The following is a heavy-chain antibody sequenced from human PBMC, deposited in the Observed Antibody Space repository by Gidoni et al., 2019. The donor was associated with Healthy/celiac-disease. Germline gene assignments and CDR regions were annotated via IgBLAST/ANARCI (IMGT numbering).Heavy chain of an antibody. D-gene: IGHD3-22*01. CDR1: GFTFSNAW. J-gene: IGHJ3*02. Sequence: EVQLVESGGGLVKPGGSLRLSCAASGFTFSNAWMSWVRQAPGKGLGWVGRIKSKTDGGTTDYAAPVKGRFTISRDDSKNTLYLQMNSLKTEDTAVYYCTTDVIDYYDSSGPRVGDAFDIWGQGTMVTVSS. CDR2: IKSKTDGGTT. CDR3: TTDVIDYYDSSGPRVGDAFDI. V-gene: IGHV3-15*01.